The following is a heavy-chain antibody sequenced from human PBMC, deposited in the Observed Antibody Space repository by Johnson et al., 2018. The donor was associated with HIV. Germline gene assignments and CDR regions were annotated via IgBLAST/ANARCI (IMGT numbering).Heavy chain of an antibody. D-gene: IGHD3-22*01. CDR1: GFTFRSYD. Sequence: VQLVESGGGLVQPGGSLRLSCAASGFTFRSYDMHWVRQATGKGLEWVSGIGTAGDTYYPGSVKSRFTISRENAKNSLYLQMNNLRAEDTAVYYCARANNNMYYYDSSVYGAFDIWGQGTMVTVSS. CDR2: IGTAGDT. J-gene: IGHJ3*02. CDR3: ARANNNMYYYDSSVYGAFDI. V-gene: IGHV3-13*01.